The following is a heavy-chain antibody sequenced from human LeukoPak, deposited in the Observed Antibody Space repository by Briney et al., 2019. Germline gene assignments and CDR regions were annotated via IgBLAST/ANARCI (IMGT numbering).Heavy chain of an antibody. Sequence: PSETLSLTCTVSVGSISSYYWSWIRQPPGKGLEWIGYIFYSGTTNYSPSLQSRVTISVDTSKNQFSLKLTSVTPADTAVYYCARHPFGSGFDYWGRGTLVTVSS. CDR3: ARHPFGSGFDY. CDR1: VGSISSYY. D-gene: IGHD3-10*01. J-gene: IGHJ4*02. CDR2: IFYSGTT. V-gene: IGHV4-59*08.